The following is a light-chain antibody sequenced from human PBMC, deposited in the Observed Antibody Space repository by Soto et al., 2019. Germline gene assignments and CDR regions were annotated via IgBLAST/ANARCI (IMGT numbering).Light chain of an antibody. Sequence: DIQMTQSHSTLSSSLGDRVTITCRASQTISNRLAWYQQQPGKAPNLLIFAASTWNSGVPSRFSGGGSGTDFTLTVSSLQPDDFATYFCQQYNTYPWTFGQGTKVEIK. J-gene: IGKJ1*01. CDR1: QTISNR. CDR2: AAS. V-gene: IGKV1-5*01. CDR3: QQYNTYPWT.